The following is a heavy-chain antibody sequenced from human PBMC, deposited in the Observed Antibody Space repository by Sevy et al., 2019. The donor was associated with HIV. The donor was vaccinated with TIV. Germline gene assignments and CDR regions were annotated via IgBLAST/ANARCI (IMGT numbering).Heavy chain of an antibody. J-gene: IGHJ4*02. CDR3: ARVYYRSGSRTIDY. D-gene: IGHD3-10*01. CDR1: GGSISRGDYY. Sequence: SETLSLTCTVSGGSISRGDYYWSWIRQHPGKGLEWIGHIYNSGSTYYNPSLKSRLTISIDTSTNQFSLRLTSVTAADTAIYYCARVYYRSGSRTIDYWGQGTLVTVSS. CDR2: IYNSGST. V-gene: IGHV4-31*03.